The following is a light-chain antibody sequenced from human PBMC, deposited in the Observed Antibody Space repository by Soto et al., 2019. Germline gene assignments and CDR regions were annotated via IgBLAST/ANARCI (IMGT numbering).Light chain of an antibody. CDR2: EVS. V-gene: IGLV2-23*02. CDR3: CSYAGSSPPFV. J-gene: IGLJ1*01. Sequence: QSELTQPASVSGSPGQSITISCTGTSSDVGSYNLVSWYQQHPGKAPKLMIYEVSKRPSGVSNRFSGSKSGNTASLTISGLQAEDEADYYCCSYAGSSPPFVFGTGTKVTVL. CDR1: SSDVGSYNL.